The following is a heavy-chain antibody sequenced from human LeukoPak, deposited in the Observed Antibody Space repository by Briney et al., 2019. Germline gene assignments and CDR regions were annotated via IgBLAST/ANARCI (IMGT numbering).Heavy chain of an antibody. D-gene: IGHD3-22*01. Sequence: PGGSLRLSCATSGFTLSSYWMHWVRQVPGKGLEWLSRINNDGVSTSYADSVKGRFTISRDNAKNTLYLRMSSLRAEDTAVYYCARLVYYYDSSGYRNVERYFDLWGRGTLVTVSS. CDR2: INNDGVST. J-gene: IGHJ2*01. CDR3: ARLVYYYDSSGYRNVERYFDL. V-gene: IGHV3-74*01. CDR1: GFTLSSYW.